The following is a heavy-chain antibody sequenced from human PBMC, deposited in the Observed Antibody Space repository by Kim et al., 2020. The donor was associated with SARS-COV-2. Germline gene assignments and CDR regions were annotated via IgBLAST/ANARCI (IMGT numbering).Heavy chain of an antibody. CDR2: NK. CDR3: AAQVDYSLDY. Sequence: NKYSAESVKGRFTISRDNSKNTLYLQMNSLRAEDTAVYYCAAQVDYSLDYWGQGTLVTVSS. V-gene: IGHV3-30-3*01. J-gene: IGHJ4*02. D-gene: IGHD5-12*01.